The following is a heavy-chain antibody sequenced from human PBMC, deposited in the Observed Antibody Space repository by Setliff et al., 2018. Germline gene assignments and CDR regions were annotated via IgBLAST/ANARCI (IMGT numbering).Heavy chain of an antibody. V-gene: IGHV3-23*01. CDR2: ISDTAIGI. J-gene: IGHJ5*02. Sequence: GGSLRLSCAASGFTFNTYAMSWVRQPPGKGLEWVSSISDTAIGIYYTGSVRGRFTISRDNSKKILFLQMNSLRVEDTASYYCARDPNGDYVGAFDPWGQGILVTVSS. CDR1: GFTFNTYA. CDR3: ARDPNGDYVGAFDP. D-gene: IGHD4-17*01.